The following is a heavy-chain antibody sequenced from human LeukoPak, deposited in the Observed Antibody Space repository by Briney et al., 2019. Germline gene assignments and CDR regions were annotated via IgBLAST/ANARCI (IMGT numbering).Heavy chain of an antibody. CDR3: AGVGRYCSGGSCYHAHKSPAFDY. D-gene: IGHD2-15*01. J-gene: IGHJ4*02. Sequence: SETLSLTCAVYGGSFSGYYWSWIRQPPWKGLEWIGEINHSGSTNYNPSLKSRVTISVDTSKNQFSLKLSSVTAADTAVYYCAGVGRYCSGGSCYHAHKSPAFDYWGQGTLVAVSS. V-gene: IGHV4-34*01. CDR2: INHSGST. CDR1: GGSFSGYY.